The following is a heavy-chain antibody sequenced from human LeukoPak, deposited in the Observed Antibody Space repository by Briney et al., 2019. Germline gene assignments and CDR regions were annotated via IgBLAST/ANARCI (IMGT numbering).Heavy chain of an antibody. D-gene: IGHD3-22*01. Sequence: PGGSLRLSCAASGFTFSSYDMHWVRQPTGKGLEWVSGIGTTGDTYYPGSVKGRFTISRENAKNALYLQMNSLRAGDTAVYYCARGLYYYDSSGYYGDTFDIWGQGTMAIVSS. V-gene: IGHV3-13*04. CDR1: GFTFSSYD. CDR2: IGTTGDT. J-gene: IGHJ3*02. CDR3: ARGLYYYDSSGYYGDTFDI.